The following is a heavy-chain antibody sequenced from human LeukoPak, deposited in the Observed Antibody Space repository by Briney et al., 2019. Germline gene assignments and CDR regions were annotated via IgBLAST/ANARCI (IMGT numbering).Heavy chain of an antibody. CDR1: GYTFTSYG. D-gene: IGHD3-22*01. CDR3: ARDASAYYSRWFDY. V-gene: IGHV1-18*01. Sequence: GASVTVSFTASGYTFTSYGISWVRQAPGQGLEWMGWISAYNGNTNYAQKFQGRVTMTTDTSTSTAYMELRSLRSDDTAVYYCARDASAYYSRWFDYWGQGTLVTVSS. CDR2: ISAYNGNT. J-gene: IGHJ4*02.